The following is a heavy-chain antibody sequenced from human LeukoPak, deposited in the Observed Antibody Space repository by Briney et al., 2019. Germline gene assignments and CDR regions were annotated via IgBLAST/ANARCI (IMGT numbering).Heavy chain of an antibody. J-gene: IGHJ4*02. CDR2: IRSKANSYAT. CDR3: TRLGDRHYDSPPY. Sequence: GGSLRLSCAASGFTFSGSAMHWVRQASGKGLEWVGRIRSKANSYATAYAASVKGRFTISRDDSKNTAYLQMNSLKTEDTAVYYCTRLGDRHYDSPPYWGQGTLVTVSS. D-gene: IGHD3-22*01. CDR1: GFTFSGSA. V-gene: IGHV3-73*01.